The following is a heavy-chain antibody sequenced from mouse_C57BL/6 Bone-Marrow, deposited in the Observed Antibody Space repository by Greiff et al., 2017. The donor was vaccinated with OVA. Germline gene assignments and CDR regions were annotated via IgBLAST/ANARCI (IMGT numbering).Heavy chain of an antibody. V-gene: IGHV1-50*01. Sequence: QVQLQQPGAELVKPGASVKLSCKASGYTFTSYWMQWVKQRPGQGLEWIGEIDPSDSYTNYNQKFKGKATLTVDTSSSTAYMQLSRLTSEDSAVYYCARWWTPYDYDWYYYVWGTGTTVTVSS. CDR2: IDPSDSYT. D-gene: IGHD2-4*01. CDR1: GYTFTSYW. CDR3: ARWWTPYDYDWYYYV. J-gene: IGHJ1*03.